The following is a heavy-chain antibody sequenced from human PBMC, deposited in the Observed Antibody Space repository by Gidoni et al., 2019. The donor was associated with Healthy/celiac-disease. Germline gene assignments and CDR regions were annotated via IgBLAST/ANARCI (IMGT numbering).Heavy chain of an antibody. CDR2: INHSGST. CDR3: ARRDYYYYYYGMDV. CDR1: GGSFSGYY. Sequence: QVQLQQWCAGLLKPSETLSLTCAVYGGSFSGYYWSWIRQPPGKGLEWIGEINHSGSTNYNPSLKSRVTISVDTSKNQFSLKLSSVTAADTAVYYCARRDYYYYYYGMDVWGQGTTVTVSS. J-gene: IGHJ6*02. V-gene: IGHV4-34*01.